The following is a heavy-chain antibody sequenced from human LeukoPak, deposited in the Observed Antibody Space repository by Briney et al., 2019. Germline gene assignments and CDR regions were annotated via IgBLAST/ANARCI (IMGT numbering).Heavy chain of an antibody. CDR2: IYYSGST. V-gene: IGHV4-59*01. D-gene: IGHD6-19*01. J-gene: IGHJ6*02. CDR1: GGSISSYY. Sequence: SETLSLTCTVPGGSISSYYWSWIRQPPGKGLEWIGYIYYSGSTNYNPSLKSRVTISVDTSKNQFSLKLSSVTAADTAVYYCARDSVAGSYYYGMDVWGQGTTVTVSS. CDR3: ARDSVAGSYYYGMDV.